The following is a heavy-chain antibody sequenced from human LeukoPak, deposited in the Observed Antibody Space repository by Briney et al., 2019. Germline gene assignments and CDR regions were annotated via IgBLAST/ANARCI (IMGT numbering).Heavy chain of an antibody. CDR2: ISAYNGNT. Sequence: GASVKVSCKASGYTFTGYYMHWVRQAPGQGLEWMGWISAYNGNTNYAQKLQGRVTMTTDTSTSTAYMELRSLRSDDTAVYYCARCGESGYDFLIAAAGPPDFDYWGQGTLVTVSS. V-gene: IGHV1-18*04. CDR1: GYTFTGYY. CDR3: ARCGESGYDFLIAAAGPPDFDY. D-gene: IGHD6-13*01. J-gene: IGHJ4*02.